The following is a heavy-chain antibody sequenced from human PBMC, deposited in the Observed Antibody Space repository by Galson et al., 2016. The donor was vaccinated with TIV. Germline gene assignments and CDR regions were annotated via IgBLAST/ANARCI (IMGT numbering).Heavy chain of an antibody. CDR3: TTELGYCSGGYCYYFDY. D-gene: IGHD2-15*01. Sequence: RQAPGKGLEWVGRIKSNFDGGTTDYAAPVKGRFTISRHDSKNTLFLQMNRLKTEDTAVYYCTTELGYCSGGYCYYFDYWGQGTLVTVSS. J-gene: IGHJ4*02. V-gene: IGHV3-15*01. CDR2: IKSNFDGGTT.